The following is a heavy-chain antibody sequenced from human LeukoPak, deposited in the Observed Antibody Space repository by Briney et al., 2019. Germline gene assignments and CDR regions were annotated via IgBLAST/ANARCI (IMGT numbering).Heavy chain of an antibody. J-gene: IGHJ5*02. CDR2: IYYSGST. CDR3: ARDLVGATGEFDP. D-gene: IGHD1-26*01. CDR1: GGSISSYY. Sequence: KPSETLSLTCTVSGGSISSYYWSWIRQPPGKGLEWIGYIYYSGSTKYNPSLKSRVTISVDTSKNQFSLKLSSVTAADTAVYYCARDLVGATGEFDPWGQGTLVTVSS. V-gene: IGHV4-59*01.